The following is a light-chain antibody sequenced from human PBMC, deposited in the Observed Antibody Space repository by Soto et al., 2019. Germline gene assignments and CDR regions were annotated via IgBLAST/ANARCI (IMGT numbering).Light chain of an antibody. CDR2: KVS. CDR1: LSLVHSDGNTY. CDR3: VQGTHWPRA. Sequence: DIVITQSPLSLPVTLGQPASISCRSSLSLVHSDGNTYLNWLQQRPGQSPRRLIYKVSNRDSGVPDRFSGSGSGTDFTLTISRVEAEDVGVYYCVQGTHWPRAFGQGTKVDIK. J-gene: IGKJ1*01. V-gene: IGKV2-30*02.